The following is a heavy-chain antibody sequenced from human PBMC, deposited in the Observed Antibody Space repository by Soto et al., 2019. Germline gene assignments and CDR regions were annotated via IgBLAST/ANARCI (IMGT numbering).Heavy chain of an antibody. J-gene: IGHJ5*02. CDR3: ARRLYVRDFNWFDP. CDR1: GGSISSYY. D-gene: IGHD2-2*02. CDR2: IYYSGST. Sequence: SETLSLTCTVSGGSISSYYWSWIRQPPGKGLEWIGYIYYSGSTNYNPSLKSRVTISVDTSKNQFSLKLSSVTAADTAVYYCARRLYVRDFNWFDPWGQGTLVTVSS. V-gene: IGHV4-59*01.